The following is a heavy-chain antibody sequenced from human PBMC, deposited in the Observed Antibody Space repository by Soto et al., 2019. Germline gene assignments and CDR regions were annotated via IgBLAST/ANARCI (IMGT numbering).Heavy chain of an antibody. Sequence: GSCLNVSCTGSGYNYTSYFIGRVHRQPGKGLEWMGIIYPGDSDTRYSPSFQGQVTISADKSISTAYRQWSSLKASDTAMYYCARGSYSSGWYPLGGAFDIWGQGTRVTVSS. V-gene: IGHV5-51*07. CDR2: IYPGDSDT. D-gene: IGHD6-19*01. CDR1: GYNYTSYF. CDR3: ARGSYSSGWYPLGGAFDI. J-gene: IGHJ3*02.